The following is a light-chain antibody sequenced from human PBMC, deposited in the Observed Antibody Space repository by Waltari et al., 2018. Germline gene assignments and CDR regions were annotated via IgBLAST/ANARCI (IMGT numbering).Light chain of an antibody. Sequence: DIQMTQSPSTLSASVGDRVSITCRASQSISIWLAWYRQRSGEAPKLLISKSSSLESGVPSRFSGSGSGTEFTLTITNLHPDDFATYYCQHYDNYPVAFGQGTKLEIK. V-gene: IGKV1-5*03. J-gene: IGKJ2*01. CDR2: KSS. CDR3: QHYDNYPVA. CDR1: QSISIW.